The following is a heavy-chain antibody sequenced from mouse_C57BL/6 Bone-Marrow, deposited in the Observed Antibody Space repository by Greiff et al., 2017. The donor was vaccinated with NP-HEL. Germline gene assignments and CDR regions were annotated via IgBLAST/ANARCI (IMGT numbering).Heavy chain of an antibody. Sequence: VQLQQSGAELVRPGASVKLSCTASGFNIKDDYMHWVKQRPEQGLEWIGWIDPENGDTEYASKFQGNATITADTSSNTAYLQLSSLTSEDTAVYYCTTYGNDYWGQGTTLTVSA. D-gene: IGHD1-1*01. V-gene: IGHV14-4*01. CDR2: IDPENGDT. CDR1: GFNIKDDY. CDR3: TTYGNDY. J-gene: IGHJ2*01.